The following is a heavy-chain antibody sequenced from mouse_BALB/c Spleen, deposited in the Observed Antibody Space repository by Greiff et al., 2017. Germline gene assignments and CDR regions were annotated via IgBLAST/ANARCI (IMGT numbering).Heavy chain of an antibody. CDR1: GFNIKDTY. D-gene: IGHD1-1*02. Sequence: EVKVVESGAELVKPGASVKLSCTASGFNIKDTYMHWVKQRPEQGLEWIGRIDPANGNTKYDPKFQGKATITADTSSNTAYLQLSSLTSEDTAVYYCARYDYGAMDYWGQGTSVTVSS. V-gene: IGHV14-3*02. J-gene: IGHJ4*01. CDR3: ARYDYGAMDY. CDR2: IDPANGNT.